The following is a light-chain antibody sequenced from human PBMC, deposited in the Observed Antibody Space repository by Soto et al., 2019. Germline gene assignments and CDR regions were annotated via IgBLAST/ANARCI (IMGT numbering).Light chain of an antibody. V-gene: IGKV3-11*01. CDR1: QSFSGY. CDR2: DVS. Sequence: DIVLTQSPVSLSLSPGEGGNLXCRASQSFSGYFVWYQQKPGKAPRLLISDVSNRAHGSPARFSGSGSVTDFTRTISSLEPEDFAIYYGQQCNYWQVTFGQGTRLEIK. CDR3: QQCNYWQVT. J-gene: IGKJ5*01.